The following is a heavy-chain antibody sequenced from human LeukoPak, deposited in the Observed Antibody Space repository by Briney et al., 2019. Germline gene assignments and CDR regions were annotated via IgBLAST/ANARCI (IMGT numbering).Heavy chain of an antibody. J-gene: IGHJ4*02. V-gene: IGHV3-23*01. Sequence: PGGSLRLSCAASGFTFSSYAMSWVRQAPGKGLEWVSAISGSGGSTYYADSVKGRFTISRDNSKNTLYPQMNSLRAEDTAVYYCAKVAYYDSSGQSDYWGQGTLVTVSS. CDR1: GFTFSSYA. D-gene: IGHD3-22*01. CDR2: ISGSGGST. CDR3: AKVAYYDSSGQSDY.